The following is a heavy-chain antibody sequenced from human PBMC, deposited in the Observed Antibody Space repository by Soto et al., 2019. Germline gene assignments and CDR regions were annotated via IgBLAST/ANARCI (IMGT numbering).Heavy chain of an antibody. CDR1: GGTFSSYA. Sequence: QVQLVQSGAEVKKPGSSVRVSCKASGGTFSSYAISWVRQAPGQGLEWMGGIIPIFGTANYAQKFQGRVTITADKSTSTAYMELSSLRSEDTAVYYCASPVVDTAMYWWFDPWGQGTLVTVSS. CDR3: ASPVVDTAMYWWFDP. V-gene: IGHV1-69*06. J-gene: IGHJ5*02. CDR2: IIPIFGTA. D-gene: IGHD5-18*01.